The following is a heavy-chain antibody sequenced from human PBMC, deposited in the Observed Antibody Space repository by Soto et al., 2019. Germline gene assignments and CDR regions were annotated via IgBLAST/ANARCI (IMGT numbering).Heavy chain of an antibody. V-gene: IGHV1-69*05. Sequence: ASVKVSCKASGGTFSSYAISWVRQAPGQGLEWMGGIIPIFGSTSYAQKFQGRVTMTRDTSTSPVYMELSSLRSEDTAVYYCARDRGYCGGDCYYYYYGMDVWGQGTTVTVSS. CDR3: ARDRGYCGGDCYYYYYGMDV. D-gene: IGHD2-21*02. CDR2: IIPIFGST. CDR1: GGTFSSYA. J-gene: IGHJ6*02.